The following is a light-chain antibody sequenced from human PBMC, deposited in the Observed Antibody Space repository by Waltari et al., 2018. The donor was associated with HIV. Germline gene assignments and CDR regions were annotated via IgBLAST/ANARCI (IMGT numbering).Light chain of an antibody. CDR2: KDT. V-gene: IGLV3-25*03. CDR1: GLARHY. J-gene: IGLJ2*01. CDR3: QSVDSTGTQVL. Sequence: SYELTQPPSVSVSPAQTAGITCSGDGLARHYTFWYQQSPDQPPVMVIFKDTQRSSGIPDRFSGSSSGTTVTLTIIGVQSEDEADYYCQSVDSTGTQVLFGGGTKLSVL.